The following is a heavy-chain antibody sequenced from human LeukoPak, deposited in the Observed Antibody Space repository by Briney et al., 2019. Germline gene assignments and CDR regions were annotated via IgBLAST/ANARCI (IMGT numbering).Heavy chain of an antibody. D-gene: IGHD5-12*01. CDR3: ARVDIVATITFDY. CDR1: GYAFTGYY. V-gene: IGHV1-2*02. J-gene: IGHJ4*02. Sequence: ASVKVSCKASGYAFTGYYMHWVRQAPGQGLEWMGWINPNSGGTNYAQKFQGRVTMTRDTSISTAYMELSRLRSDDTAVYYCARVDIVATITFDYWGQGTLVTVSS. CDR2: INPNSGGT.